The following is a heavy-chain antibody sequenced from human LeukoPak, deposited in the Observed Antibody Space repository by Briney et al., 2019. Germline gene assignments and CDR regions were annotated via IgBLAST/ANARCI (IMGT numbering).Heavy chain of an antibody. V-gene: IGHV1-46*01. D-gene: IGHD6-13*01. CDR2: INPSGGST. CDR1: GYTFTSYY. Sequence: ASVKVSCKASGYTFTSYYMHWVRQAPGQGLEWMGIINPSGGSTSYAQQFQGRVTITADESTSTAYMELSSLRSEDTAVYYCARSVGYSGSWYLYYYYMDVWGKGTTVTISS. J-gene: IGHJ6*03. CDR3: ARSVGYSGSWYLYYYYMDV.